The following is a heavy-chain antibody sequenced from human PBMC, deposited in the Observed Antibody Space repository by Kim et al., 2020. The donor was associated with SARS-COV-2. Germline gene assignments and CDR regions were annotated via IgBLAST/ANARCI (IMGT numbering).Heavy chain of an antibody. CDR2: ISSSSSYI. V-gene: IGHV3-21*01. J-gene: IGHJ3*02. D-gene: IGHD6-19*01. CDR1: GFTFSSYS. Sequence: GGSLRLSCAASGFTFSSYSMNWVRQAPGKGLEWVSSISSSSSYIYHADSVKGRFTISRDNAKNSLYLQMNSLRAEDTAVYYCARGATVAGEDAFDIWGQGTMVTVSS. CDR3: ARGATVAGEDAFDI.